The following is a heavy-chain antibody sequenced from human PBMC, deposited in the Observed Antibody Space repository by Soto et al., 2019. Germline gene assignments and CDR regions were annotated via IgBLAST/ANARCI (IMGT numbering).Heavy chain of an antibody. CDR2: INHSGST. D-gene: IGHD3-3*01. Sequence: SETLSLTCAVYGGSFSGYYWSWIRQPPGKGLEWIGEINHSGSTNYNPSLKSRVTISVDTSKNQFSLKLSSVTAADTAVYYCARGPYDFWSGYRKSYYMDVWGKGTTVTVSS. CDR1: GGSFSGYY. V-gene: IGHV4-34*01. J-gene: IGHJ6*03. CDR3: ARGPYDFWSGYRKSYYMDV.